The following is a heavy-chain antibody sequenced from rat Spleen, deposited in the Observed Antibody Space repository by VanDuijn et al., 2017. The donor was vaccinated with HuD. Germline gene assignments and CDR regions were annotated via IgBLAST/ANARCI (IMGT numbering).Heavy chain of an antibody. Sequence: EVQLVESGGGLVQPGRSLKLSCVASGFTFNNYWMTWIRQAPGKGLEWVASITNAAGKVYYPDSVKGRFTISRDNAKSTLYLQMNSLRSEDTATYYCTREDSSYIPFAHWGRGALVTVSS. J-gene: IGHJ3*01. CDR1: GFTFNNYW. CDR3: TREDSSYIPFAH. V-gene: IGHV5-31*01. D-gene: IGHD1-2*01. CDR2: ITNAAGKV.